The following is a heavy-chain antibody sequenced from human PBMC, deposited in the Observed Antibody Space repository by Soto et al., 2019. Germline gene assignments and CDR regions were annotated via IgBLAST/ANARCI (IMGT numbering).Heavy chain of an antibody. CDR1: GFTFDGYA. D-gene: IGHD2-2*01. V-gene: IGHV3-9*01. Sequence: GGSLRLSCAASGFTFDGYAMHWVRQAPGKGLEWVSGISWNSGSIGYADSVKGRFTISRDNAKNSLYLQMNSLRAEDTALYYCAKGLDQLLDYYFDYWGQGTLVTVSS. J-gene: IGHJ4*02. CDR2: ISWNSGSI. CDR3: AKGLDQLLDYYFDY.